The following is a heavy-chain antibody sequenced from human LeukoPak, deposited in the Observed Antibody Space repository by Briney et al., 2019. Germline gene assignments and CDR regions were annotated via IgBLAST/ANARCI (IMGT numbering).Heavy chain of an antibody. J-gene: IGHJ4*02. V-gene: IGHV4-34*01. CDR1: GGSFSGYY. CDR2: INHSGST. CDR3: ARVGSDY. Sequence: SETLSLTCAVYGGSFSGYYWSWIRQPPGKGLEWIGEINHSGSTNYNPSLKSRATISVDTSKNQFSLKLSSVTAADTAVYYCARVGSDYWGQGTLVTVSS. D-gene: IGHD2-15*01.